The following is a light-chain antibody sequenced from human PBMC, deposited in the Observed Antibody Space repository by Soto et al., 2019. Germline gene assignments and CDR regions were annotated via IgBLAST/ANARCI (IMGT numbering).Light chain of an antibody. CDR3: QQSYSTTWT. CDR2: AAS. J-gene: IGKJ1*01. V-gene: IGKV1-39*01. CDR1: QSISNY. Sequence: DIQMTQSPSSLSTSVGDRVTITCRASQSISNYLNWYQQKPGQAPKLLIYAASSLQSGVPSRFSGSGSGTDFTLTISSLQHEDLATYYCQQSYSTTWTFG.